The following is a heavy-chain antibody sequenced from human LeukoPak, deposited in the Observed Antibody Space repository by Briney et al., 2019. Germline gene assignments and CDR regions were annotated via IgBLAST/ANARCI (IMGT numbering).Heavy chain of an antibody. CDR2: ISSSSSSYI. Sequence: GGSLRLSCAASGFTFSSYSMNWVRQAPGKGLEWVSSISSSSSSYIYYADSVKGRFTISRDNAKNSLYLQMNSLRAEDTAVYYCARALNYYDSRGYWGQGTLVTVSS. CDR3: ARALNYYDSRGY. J-gene: IGHJ4*02. CDR1: GFTFSSYS. D-gene: IGHD3-22*01. V-gene: IGHV3-21*01.